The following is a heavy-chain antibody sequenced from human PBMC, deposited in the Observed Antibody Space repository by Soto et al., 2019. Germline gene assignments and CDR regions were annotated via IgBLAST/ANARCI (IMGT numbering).Heavy chain of an antibody. V-gene: IGHV4-30-4*01. CDR3: ATQAYYDFWSGYQNYYYGMDV. Sequence: SETLSLTCTVSGGSISSGDYYWSWIRQPPGKGLEWIGYIYYSGSTYYNPSLKSRVTISVDTSKNQFSLKLSSVTAADTAVYYCATQAYYDFWSGYQNYYYGMDVWGQGTTVTVSS. CDR2: IYYSGST. D-gene: IGHD3-3*01. J-gene: IGHJ6*02. CDR1: GGSISSGDYY.